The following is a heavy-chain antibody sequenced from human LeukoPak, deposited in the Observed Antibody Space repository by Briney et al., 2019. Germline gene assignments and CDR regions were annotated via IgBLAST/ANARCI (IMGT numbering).Heavy chain of an antibody. J-gene: IGHJ5*02. CDR3: ATGYDFWSGYYRNKFDP. V-gene: IGHV1-69-2*01. CDR2: VDPEDGET. CDR1: GCTFTDYY. Sequence: ASVKVSCKVSGCTFTDYYMHWVQQAPGKGLEWMGLVDPEDGETIYAEKFQGRVTITADTSTDTAYMELSSLRSEDTAVYYCATGYDFWSGYYRNKFDPWGQGTLVTVSS. D-gene: IGHD3-3*01.